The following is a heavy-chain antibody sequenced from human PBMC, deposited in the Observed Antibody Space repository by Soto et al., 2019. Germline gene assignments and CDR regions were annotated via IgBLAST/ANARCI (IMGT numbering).Heavy chain of an antibody. CDR2: FYYNGST. CDR1: GGKIWRFD. J-gene: IGHJ5*02. V-gene: IGHV4-59*01. Sequence: GGKIWRFDGRLIRQPTGKGLECIGFFYYNGSTDYDPSLKSRVTISVDTSKNQFSLKLNSVTAADTAVYYCARGVWTTVVLPAAALRARWLDPWGPAPPVTAS. CDR3: ARGVWTTVVLPAAALRARWLDP. D-gene: IGHD2-2*01.